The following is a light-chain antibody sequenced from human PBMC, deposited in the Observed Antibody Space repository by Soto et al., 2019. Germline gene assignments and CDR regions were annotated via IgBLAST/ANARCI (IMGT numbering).Light chain of an antibody. V-gene: IGLV2-11*01. CDR3: CSYAGSYTYV. CDR1: SSDVGGCNY. Sequence: QSALTQPRSVSGSPGQSVTISCTGTSSDVGGCNYVSWYQQHPGKAPKHMIYDVSKRPSGVPDRFSGSKSGNTASLTSSGLQSEDEADYYCCSYAGSYTYVLGTGTKLTVL. J-gene: IGLJ1*01. CDR2: DVS.